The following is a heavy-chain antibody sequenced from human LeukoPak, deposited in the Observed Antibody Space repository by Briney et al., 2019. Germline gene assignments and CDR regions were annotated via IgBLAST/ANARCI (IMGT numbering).Heavy chain of an antibody. V-gene: IGHV4-31*03. CDR3: ARGKESYGFGAFDI. CDR1: GGSISSGGYY. CDR2: IYYSGST. D-gene: IGHD5-18*01. Sequence: SETLSLTCTVSGGSISSGGYYWSWIRQHPGKGLERIGYIYYSGSTYYNPSLKSRVTISVDTSKNQFSLKLSSVTAADTAVYYCARGKESYGFGAFDIWGQGTMVTVSS. J-gene: IGHJ3*02.